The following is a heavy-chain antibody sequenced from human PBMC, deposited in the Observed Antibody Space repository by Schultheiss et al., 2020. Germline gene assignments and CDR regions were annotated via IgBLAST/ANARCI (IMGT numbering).Heavy chain of an antibody. CDR2: IYYSGST. CDR3: VRHRAVAGTHY. Sequence: SETLSLTCTVSGYSISSGYYWGWIRQPPGKGLEWIGSIYYSGSTYYNPSLKSRVTMSVDTSKNQFSLKLSSVTAADTAVYYCVRHRAVAGTHYWGQGTLVTVSS. J-gene: IGHJ4*02. D-gene: IGHD6-19*01. V-gene: IGHV4-38-2*02. CDR1: GYSISSGYY.